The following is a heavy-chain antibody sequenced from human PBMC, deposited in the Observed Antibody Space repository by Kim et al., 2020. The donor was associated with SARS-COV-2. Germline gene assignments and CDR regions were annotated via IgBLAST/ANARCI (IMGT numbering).Heavy chain of an antibody. CDR1: GYTFTGYY. D-gene: IGHD3-10*01. J-gene: IGHJ6*02. CDR2: INPNSGGT. CDR3: ARDQGYYGSGSYSYGFMDV. V-gene: IGHV1-2*04. Sequence: ASVKVSCKASGYTFTGYYMHWVRQAPGQGLEWMGWINPNSGGTNYAQKFQGWVTMTRDTSISTAYMELSRLRSDDTAVYYCARDQGYYGSGSYSYGFMDVWGQGTTVTVSS.